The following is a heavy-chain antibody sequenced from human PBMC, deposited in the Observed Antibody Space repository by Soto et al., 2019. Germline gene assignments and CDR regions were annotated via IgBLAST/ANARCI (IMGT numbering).Heavy chain of an antibody. CDR3: ASSPGVYYGSGIGYYYGMDV. CDR2: INPSGGST. V-gene: IGHV1-46*01. J-gene: IGHJ6*02. CDR1: GYTFTSYY. D-gene: IGHD3-10*01. Sequence: GASVKVSCKASGYTFTSYYMHWVRQAPGQGLEWMGIINPSGGSTSYAQKFQGRVTMTRDTSTSTVYMELSSLRSEDTAVYYCASSPGVYYGSGIGYYYGMDVWGQGTTVTV.